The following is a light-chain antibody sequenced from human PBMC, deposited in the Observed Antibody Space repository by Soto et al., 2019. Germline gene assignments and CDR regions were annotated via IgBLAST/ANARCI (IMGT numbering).Light chain of an antibody. Sequence: DIQVAQSPSSLSASVGDRVTITCRASQRIDNFLAWYQQKPGKVPKLLIYGASILESGVPSRLSASGSGIDFTLTISSLQPEDVATYYCQKYNSGPRTFGQGTKLEI. V-gene: IGKV1-27*01. CDR1: QRIDNF. CDR2: GAS. J-gene: IGKJ1*01. CDR3: QKYNSGPRT.